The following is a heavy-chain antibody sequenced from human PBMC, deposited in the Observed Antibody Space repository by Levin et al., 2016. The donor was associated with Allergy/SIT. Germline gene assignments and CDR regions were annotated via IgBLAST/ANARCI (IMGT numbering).Heavy chain of an antibody. Sequence: VRQMPGKGLEWVSVIYSGGSTYYADSVKGRFTISRHNSKNTLYLQMNSLRAEDTAVYYCARYNWNDVTFDYWGQGTLVTVSS. CDR2: IYSGGST. CDR3: ARYNWNDVTFDY. J-gene: IGHJ4*02. V-gene: IGHV3-53*04. D-gene: IGHD1-20*01.